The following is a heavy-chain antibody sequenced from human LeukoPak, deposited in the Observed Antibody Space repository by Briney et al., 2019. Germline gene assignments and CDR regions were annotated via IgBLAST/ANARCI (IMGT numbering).Heavy chain of an antibody. Sequence: SETLSLTCTVSGGSISSYYWSWIRQPPGKGLEWIGYIYYSGTTNYNPSLKSRVTISVETSKNQFSLKLSSVTAADTAVYYCARGVYIAAAQYGYWGQGTLVSVSS. J-gene: IGHJ4*02. CDR2: IYYSGTT. D-gene: IGHD6-13*01. V-gene: IGHV4-59*01. CDR3: ARGVYIAAAQYGY. CDR1: GGSISSYY.